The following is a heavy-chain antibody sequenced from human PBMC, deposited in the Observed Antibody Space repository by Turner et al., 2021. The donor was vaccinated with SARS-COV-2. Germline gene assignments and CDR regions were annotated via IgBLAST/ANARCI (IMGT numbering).Heavy chain of an antibody. D-gene: IGHD3-22*01. CDR3: ARLPYNYDSSGPIDY. V-gene: IGHV4-39*01. CDR1: GGSISSSSYY. Sequence: QLQLQESGPGLVKPSETLSLTCTVSGGSISSSSYYWGWIRQPPGKGLEWIGTVYYGGSTYYNPSLKSRVTISVDTSKNQFSLKLSYVTAADTAVYYCARLPYNYDSSGPIDYWGQGTLVTVSS. CDR2: VYYGGST. J-gene: IGHJ4*02.